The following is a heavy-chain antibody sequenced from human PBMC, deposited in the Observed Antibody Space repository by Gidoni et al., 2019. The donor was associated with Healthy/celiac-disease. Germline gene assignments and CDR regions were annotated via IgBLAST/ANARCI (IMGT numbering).Heavy chain of an antibody. J-gene: IGHJ6*02. D-gene: IGHD2-2*01. CDR2: ISYDGINK. V-gene: IGHV3-30*04. Sequence: QVQLVAPGGGVVQPGRSWSLACAASGFTFSSYAIIRVRQAPGKGLEWLAVISYDGINKYYADSVNGRFTISRDNSKNTLYLQMNSLRAEDTAVYYCAKGVVVPAAKQGRNYYYYGMDVWGQGTTVTVSS. CDR1: GFTFSSYA. CDR3: AKGVVVPAAKQGRNYYYYGMDV.